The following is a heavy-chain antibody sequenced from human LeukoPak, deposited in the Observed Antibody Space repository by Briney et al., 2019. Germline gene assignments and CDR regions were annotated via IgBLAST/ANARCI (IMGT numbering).Heavy chain of an antibody. V-gene: IGHV3-21*01. Sequence: PGGSLRLSCAASGFTFSSYSMNWVRQAPGKGLEWVSSISSSSSYIYYADSVKGRFTISRDNAKNSLYLQMNSLRAEDTAVYYCARDMDYDSSGHPNWGQGTLVTVSS. CDR3: ARDMDYDSSGHPN. J-gene: IGHJ4*02. CDR1: GFTFSSYS. D-gene: IGHD3-22*01. CDR2: ISSSSSYI.